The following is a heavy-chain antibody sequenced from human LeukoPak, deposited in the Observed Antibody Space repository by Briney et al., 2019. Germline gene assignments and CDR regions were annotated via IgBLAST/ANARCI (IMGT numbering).Heavy chain of an antibody. Sequence: PSETLSLTCTVSGASMSSYYWGWIRQPPGKGLEWIGYIYYSGGANYNPSLTSRVTISVDTSKNQFSLKLSSVTAADTAVYFCARGEAGTSWFDSWGQGTLVTVSS. D-gene: IGHD6-13*01. CDR2: IYYSGGA. CDR1: GASMSSYY. J-gene: IGHJ5*01. CDR3: ARGEAGTSWFDS. V-gene: IGHV4-59*01.